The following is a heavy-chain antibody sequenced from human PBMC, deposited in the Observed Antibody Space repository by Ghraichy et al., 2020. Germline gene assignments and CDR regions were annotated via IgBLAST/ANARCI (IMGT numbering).Heavy chain of an antibody. CDR1: GGSISSYY. D-gene: IGHD5-18*01. Sequence: SETLSLTCTVSGGSISSYYWSWIRQPPGKGLEWIGYIYYSGSTNYNPSLKSRVTISVDTSKNQFSLKLSSVTAADTAVYYCARASRGYTSGFDYWGQGTLVTVSS. J-gene: IGHJ4*02. CDR2: IYYSGST. V-gene: IGHV4-59*01. CDR3: ARASRGYTSGFDY.